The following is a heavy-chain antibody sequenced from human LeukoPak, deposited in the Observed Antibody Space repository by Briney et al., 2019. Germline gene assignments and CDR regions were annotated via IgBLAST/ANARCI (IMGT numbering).Heavy chain of an antibody. V-gene: IGHV3-21*01. Sequence: KAGESLRLSCAASGFTFSSYSMNWVRQAPGKGLEWVSSISSSSSYIYYADSVKGRFTISRDNAKNSLYLQMNSLRAEDTAVYYCARGGLGSNFDYWGQGTLVTVSS. CDR1: GFTFSSYS. CDR2: ISSSSSYI. J-gene: IGHJ4*02. CDR3: ARGGLGSNFDY. D-gene: IGHD3-16*01.